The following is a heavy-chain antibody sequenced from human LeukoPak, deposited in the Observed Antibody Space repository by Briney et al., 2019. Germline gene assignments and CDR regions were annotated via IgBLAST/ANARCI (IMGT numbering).Heavy chain of an antibody. V-gene: IGHV3-23*01. CDR2: ISGSGGST. CDR1: GFTFSSYA. D-gene: IGHD3-22*01. CDR3: AKDLDDSSGYYPNYYFDY. J-gene: IGHJ4*02. Sequence: GGSLRLSCAASGFTFSSYAMSWVRQAPGKGLEWVSAISGSGGSTYYADSVKGRFTISRDNSKNTLYLQMNGLRAEDTAVYYCAKDLDDSSGYYPNYYFDYWGQGTLVTVSS.